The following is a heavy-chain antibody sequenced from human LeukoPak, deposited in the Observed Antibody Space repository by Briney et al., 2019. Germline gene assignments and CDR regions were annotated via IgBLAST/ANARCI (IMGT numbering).Heavy chain of an antibody. V-gene: IGHV1-2*02. J-gene: IGHJ6*02. D-gene: IGHD2-2*01. CDR2: INPNSGGT. Sequence: ASVKVSCKASEYTFSGYYMHWVRQAPGQGLEWMGWINPNSGGTNYAQKFQGRVTMTRDTSISTAYMELSRLRSDDTAVYYCARELVVVVPAAMSDYYYGMDVWGQGTTVTVSS. CDR1: EYTFSGYY. CDR3: ARELVVVVPAAMSDYYYGMDV.